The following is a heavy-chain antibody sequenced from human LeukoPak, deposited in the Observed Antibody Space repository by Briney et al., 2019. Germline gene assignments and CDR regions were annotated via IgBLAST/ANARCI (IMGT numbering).Heavy chain of an antibody. D-gene: IGHD6-13*01. CDR1: GYTFTGYY. CDR2: INPNSGGT. Sequence: GASVKVSCKASGYTFTGYYMRWVRQAPGQGLEWMGWINPNSGGTNYAQKFQGRVTMTRDTSISTAYMELSRLRSDDTAVYYCARARIAAAWIKTEMGGVWFDPWGQGTLVTVSS. CDR3: ARARIAAAWIKTEMGGVWFDP. J-gene: IGHJ5*02. V-gene: IGHV1-2*02.